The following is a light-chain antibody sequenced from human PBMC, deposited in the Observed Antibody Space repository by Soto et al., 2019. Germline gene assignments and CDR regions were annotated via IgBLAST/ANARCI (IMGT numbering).Light chain of an antibody. Sequence: QPVLTQSPSASASLGASVKLTCTLSSGHSNYAIAWHQQQSEKGPRYLMKLNSDGSHSKGDGIPDRFSGSSSGAERYLTISSLQSEDEADYCCQTWGSGIVVFGGGTKL. J-gene: IGLJ2*01. CDR3: QTWGSGIVV. CDR2: LNSDGSH. V-gene: IGLV4-69*01. CDR1: SGHSNYA.